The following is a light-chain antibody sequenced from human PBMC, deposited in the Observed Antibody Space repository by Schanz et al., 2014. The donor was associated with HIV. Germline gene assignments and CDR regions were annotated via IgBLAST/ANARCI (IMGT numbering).Light chain of an antibody. J-gene: IGLJ3*02. CDR1: SPNIGSLI. Sequence: QSVLTQPPSASGTPGQRVAISCSGSSPNIGSLIVNWYQPFPGTAPKLLIYANMQRPSGVPNRFSGSGSGTSASLAISGLQSEDEADYYCAAWDDSLNGWVFGGGTKLTVL. CDR3: AAWDDSLNGWV. V-gene: IGLV1-44*01. CDR2: ANM.